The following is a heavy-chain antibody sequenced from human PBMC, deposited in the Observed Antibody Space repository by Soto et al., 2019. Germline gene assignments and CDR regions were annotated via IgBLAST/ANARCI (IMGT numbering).Heavy chain of an antibody. CDR2: ISAYNGNT. D-gene: IGHD6-13*01. Sequence: GASVKVSCKASGYTFTSYGISWVRQAPGQGLEWMGWISAYNGNTNYAQKLQGRVTMTTDTSTSTAYMELRSLRSDDTAVYYCARDSYVRNSSLYYYYGMDVWGQGTTVTVSS. V-gene: IGHV1-18*01. CDR1: GYTFTSYG. J-gene: IGHJ6*02. CDR3: ARDSYVRNSSLYYYYGMDV.